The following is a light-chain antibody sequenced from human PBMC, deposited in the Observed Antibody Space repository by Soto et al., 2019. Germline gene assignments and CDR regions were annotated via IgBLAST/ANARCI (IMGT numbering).Light chain of an antibody. V-gene: IGLV2-14*01. Sequence: QSALTQPASVSGSPGQSITISCTGTISVVGAYNYVSWYQQHPGKAPKLMIFDVSNRPSGVSNRFSGSKSGNTASLTISGLQADDEADYFCSSYTTATTRVFGGGTKVTVL. CDR2: DVS. CDR3: SSYTTATTRV. J-gene: IGLJ3*02. CDR1: ISVVGAYNY.